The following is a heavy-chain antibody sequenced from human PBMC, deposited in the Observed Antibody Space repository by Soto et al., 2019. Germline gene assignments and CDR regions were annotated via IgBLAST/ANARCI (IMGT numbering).Heavy chain of an antibody. Sequence: SVKVSCKASGGTFSSYAISWVRQAPGQGLEWMGGIIPIFGTASYAQKFQGRVTITADESTSTAYMELSSLRSEDTAVYYCAREVGYYYDSSGYYFDYWGQGTLVTVSS. CDR1: GGTFSSYA. CDR3: AREVGYYYDSSGYYFDY. V-gene: IGHV1-69*13. CDR2: IIPIFGTA. D-gene: IGHD3-22*01. J-gene: IGHJ4*02.